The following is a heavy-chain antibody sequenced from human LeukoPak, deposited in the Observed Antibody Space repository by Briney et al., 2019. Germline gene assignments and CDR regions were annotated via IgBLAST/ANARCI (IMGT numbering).Heavy chain of an antibody. D-gene: IGHD3-3*01. CDR3: AREGRITIFGVVIPPYYYYGMDV. CDR2: INPSGGST. Sequence: EASVKVSCKASGYTFTSYYMHWVRQAPGQGLEWMGLINPSGGSTSYAQKFQGRVTMTRDTSTSTVYMELSSLRSEDTAVYYCAREGRITIFGVVIPPYYYYGMDVWGQGTTVTVSS. J-gene: IGHJ6*02. V-gene: IGHV1-46*01. CDR1: GYTFTSYY.